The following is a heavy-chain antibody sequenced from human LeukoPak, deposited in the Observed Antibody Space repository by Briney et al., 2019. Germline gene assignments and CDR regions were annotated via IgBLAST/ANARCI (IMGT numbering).Heavy chain of an antibody. D-gene: IGHD6-25*01. CDR3: ASPRRASIAAYYFDY. J-gene: IGHJ4*02. Sequence: SVKVSCKASGGTFSSYAISWVRQAPGQGLEWMGGIIPIFGTANYAQKFQGRVTITADESTSTAYMELSSLRSEDTAVYYCASPRRASIAAYYFDYWGQGTLVTVSS. CDR1: GGTFSSYA. V-gene: IGHV1-69*13. CDR2: IIPIFGTA.